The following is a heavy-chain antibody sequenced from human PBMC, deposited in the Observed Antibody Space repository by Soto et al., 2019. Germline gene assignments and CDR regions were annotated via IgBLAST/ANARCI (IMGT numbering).Heavy chain of an antibody. V-gene: IGHV5-51*01. CDR3: ARHLGDSSGYPEYFHH. CDR1: GYSFTSYW. Sequence: EVQLVQSGAEVKKPGESLKISCKGSGYSFTSYWIGWVRQMPGKGLEWMGIIYPGDSDTRYSPSFQGQVSISVDKSISTAYLQWSSLKASDTDMYYCARHLGDSSGYPEYFHHGGQGTLVTVSS. J-gene: IGHJ1*01. D-gene: IGHD3-22*01. CDR2: IYPGDSDT.